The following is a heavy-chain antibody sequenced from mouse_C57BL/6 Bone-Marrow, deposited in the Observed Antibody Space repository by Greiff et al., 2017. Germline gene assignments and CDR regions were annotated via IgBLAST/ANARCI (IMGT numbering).Heavy chain of an antibody. D-gene: IGHD1-1*01. CDR3: ARGGLYYYGSSYYFDY. Sequence: QVQLQQSGPELVKPGASVKISCKASGYAFSSSWMNWVKQRPGKGLEWIGRIYPGDGDTNDNGKFKGKATLTADKSSSTAYMQLSSLTSEDSAVYFCARGGLYYYGSSYYFDYWGQGTTLTVSS. V-gene: IGHV1-82*01. J-gene: IGHJ2*01. CDR1: GYAFSSSW. CDR2: IYPGDGDT.